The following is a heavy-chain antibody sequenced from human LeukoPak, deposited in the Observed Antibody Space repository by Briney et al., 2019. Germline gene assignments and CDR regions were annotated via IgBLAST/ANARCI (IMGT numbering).Heavy chain of an antibody. CDR1: GFTFSDYG. CDR2: ISRGSNTI. CDR3: ARARYSSSSGDY. V-gene: IGHV3-11*01. Sequence: GGSLRLSCAASGFTFSDYGMSWVRQAPGKGLEWLSYISRGSNTIYYADSVKGRFTVSRDNAKNSLYLQMNSLRAEDTAVYYCARARYSSSSGDYWGHGTLVAVSS. J-gene: IGHJ4*01. D-gene: IGHD6-6*01.